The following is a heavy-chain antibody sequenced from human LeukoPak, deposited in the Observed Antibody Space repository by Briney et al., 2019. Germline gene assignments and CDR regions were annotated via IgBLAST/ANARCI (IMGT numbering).Heavy chain of an antibody. J-gene: IGHJ4*02. Sequence: GGSLRLSCAASGFSLSSAWMNWVRPAPGKGLEWVGHFTSKTATNFAAPVNGRFTFSSDDSQNTLYLQMSSLKTEATAVYYCTTDLAAVGRGEFDYWGQGTLVTVSS. CDR1: GFSLSSAW. D-gene: IGHD6-13*01. CDR3: TTDLAAVGRGEFDY. CDR2: FTSKTAT. V-gene: IGHV3-15*01.